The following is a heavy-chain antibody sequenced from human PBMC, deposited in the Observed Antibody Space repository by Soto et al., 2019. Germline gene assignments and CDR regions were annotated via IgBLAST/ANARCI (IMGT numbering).Heavy chain of an antibody. CDR3: TTPYYYDSSCYPPVDYYYGMDV. CDR1: GFTFSGSA. CDR2: IRSKANSYAT. V-gene: IGHV3-73*02. D-gene: IGHD3-22*01. Sequence: EVQLVESGGGLVQPGGSLKLSCAASGFTFSGSAMHWVRQASGKGLEWVGRIRSKANSYATAYAASVKGRFTISRDDSKNTAYLQMNRLKTEDAAVYYCTTPYYYDSSCYPPVDYYYGMDVWGQGTTVTVSS. J-gene: IGHJ6*02.